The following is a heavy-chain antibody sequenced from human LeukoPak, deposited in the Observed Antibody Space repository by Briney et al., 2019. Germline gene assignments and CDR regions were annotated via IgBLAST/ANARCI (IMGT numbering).Heavy chain of an antibody. CDR2: IIPILGIA. CDR3: ARAQRQVVPAAIRTAHYYYYYMDV. Sequence: GASVKVSCKASGGTFSSYAISWVRQAPGQGLEWMGRIIPILGIANYAQKFQGRVTITADKSTSTAYMELSSLRSEDTAVYYCARAQRQVVPAAIRTAHYYYYYMDVWGKGTTVTVSS. D-gene: IGHD2-2*01. J-gene: IGHJ6*03. V-gene: IGHV1-69*04. CDR1: GGTFSSYA.